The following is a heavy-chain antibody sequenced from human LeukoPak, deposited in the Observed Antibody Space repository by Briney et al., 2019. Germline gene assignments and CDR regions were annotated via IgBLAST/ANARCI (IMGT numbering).Heavy chain of an antibody. CDR2: ISYDGSNK. V-gene: IGHV3-30*04. J-gene: IGHJ4*02. Sequence: GGSLRLSCAASGFTFSSYAMHWVRQAPGKGLEWVAVISYDGSNKYYADSVKGRFTISRDNSKNTLYLQMNSLRAEDTAVYYCASHRVGATSFDYWGQGTLVTVSS. D-gene: IGHD1-26*01. CDR1: GFTFSSYA. CDR3: ASHRVGATSFDY.